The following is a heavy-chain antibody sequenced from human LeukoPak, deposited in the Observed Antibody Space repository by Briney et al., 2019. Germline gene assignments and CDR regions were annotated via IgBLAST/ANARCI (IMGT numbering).Heavy chain of an antibody. CDR3: AKDGDSSGFDLSY. J-gene: IGHJ4*02. Sequence: GGSLRLSCTASGFIFSSYGMHWVRQAPGKGLEWVAFIRYDGSTQNYADSVKSRFTISRDNSKNTLYLQMNTLRAEDTAVYYCAKDGDSSGFDLSYWGQGTLVTVSS. D-gene: IGHD3-22*01. V-gene: IGHV3-30*02. CDR1: GFIFSSYG. CDR2: IRYDGSTQ.